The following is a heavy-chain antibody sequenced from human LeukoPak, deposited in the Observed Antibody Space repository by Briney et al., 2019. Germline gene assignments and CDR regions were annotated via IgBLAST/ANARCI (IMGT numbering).Heavy chain of an antibody. D-gene: IGHD3-10*01. V-gene: IGHV3-30*03. Sequence: GGSLRLSCAASGFTFTNYNMHWVRQTPGKGLQWVAAILYDGSKKYYADSVKGRFSVYRDNSNYTLYLQMNSLKTEDTAVYSCARDGNYRVADDNWGQGTTVTVSS. CDR3: ARDGNYRVADDN. CDR1: GFTFTNYN. CDR2: ILYDGSKK. J-gene: IGHJ3*01.